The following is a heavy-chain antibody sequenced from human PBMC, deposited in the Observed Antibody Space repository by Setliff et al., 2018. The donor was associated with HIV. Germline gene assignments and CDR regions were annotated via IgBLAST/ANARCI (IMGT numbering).Heavy chain of an antibody. J-gene: IGHJ4*02. CDR2: ISRDGTTT. CDR1: GFIFSDFW. Sequence: GESLKISCAGSGFIFSDFWMHWVRRVPGKGLLWVSRISRDGTTTEYADSVKGRFTMSRDNAKNTLYLQMNSLSAADTAVYYCIRGPSHGGTYGVDWGQGTLVTVSS. V-gene: IGHV3-74*01. CDR3: IRGPSHGGTYGVD. D-gene: IGHD1-26*01.